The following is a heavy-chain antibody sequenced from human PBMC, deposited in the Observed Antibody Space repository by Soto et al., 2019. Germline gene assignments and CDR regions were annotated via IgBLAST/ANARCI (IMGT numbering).Heavy chain of an antibody. CDR2: IFSNDEK. D-gene: IGHD2-21*02. CDR3: ARVVVTAPIGYYYYGMDV. J-gene: IGHJ6*02. V-gene: IGHV2-26*01. Sequence: QVTLKESGPVLVKPTETLTLTCTVSGFSLSNARMGVSWIRQPPGKALEWLAHIFSNDEKSYSTSLKSRLTISNDXXTXQXXLSLPNMDPVDTATYYCARVVVTAPIGYYYYGMDVWGQGTTVTVSS. CDR1: GFSLSNARMG.